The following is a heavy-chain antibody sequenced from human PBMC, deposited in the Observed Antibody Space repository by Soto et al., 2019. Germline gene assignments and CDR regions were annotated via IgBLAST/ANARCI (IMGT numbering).Heavy chain of an antibody. CDR2: INPSGGST. J-gene: IGHJ6*02. Sequence: QVQLVQSGAEVKKPGASVKVSCKASGYTFTSYYMHWVRQAPGQGLEWMGIINPSGGSTSYAQKVQGRVTMTRDTSTSTVYMELSSLRSEDTAVYYCARNSNYDGPNYYYYDMDVWGQGTTVTVSS. CDR1: GYTFTSYY. V-gene: IGHV1-46*01. CDR3: ARNSNYDGPNYYYYDMDV. D-gene: IGHD4-4*01.